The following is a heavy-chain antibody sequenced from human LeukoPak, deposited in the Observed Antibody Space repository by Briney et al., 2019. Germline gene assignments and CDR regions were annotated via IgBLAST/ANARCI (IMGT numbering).Heavy chain of an antibody. J-gene: IGHJ4*02. CDR2: IYTSGST. CDR1: GASISSTSYY. Sequence: SQTLSLTCIVSGASISSTSYYWSWIRQPAGKGLEWIGRIYTSGSTNYNPSLKSRVTISADTSKNQFSLKLSSVTAADTAVYYCASRKLGNDYWGQGTLVTVSS. CDR3: ASRKLGNDY. V-gene: IGHV4-61*02. D-gene: IGHD7-27*01.